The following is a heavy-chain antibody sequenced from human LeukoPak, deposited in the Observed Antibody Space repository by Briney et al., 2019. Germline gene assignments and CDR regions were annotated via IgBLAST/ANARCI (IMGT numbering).Heavy chain of an antibody. CDR1: GGSFSGYY. J-gene: IGHJ6*03. Sequence: SETLSLTCAVYGGSFSGYYWSWIRQPPGKGLEWIGEINHSRSTNYNPSLKSRVTISVDTSKNQFSLKLGSVTAADTAVYYCARGRPYYYGSGSLHYYYYMDVWGKGTTVTVSS. CDR2: INHSRST. D-gene: IGHD3-10*01. V-gene: IGHV4-34*01. CDR3: ARGRPYYYGSGSLHYYYYMDV.